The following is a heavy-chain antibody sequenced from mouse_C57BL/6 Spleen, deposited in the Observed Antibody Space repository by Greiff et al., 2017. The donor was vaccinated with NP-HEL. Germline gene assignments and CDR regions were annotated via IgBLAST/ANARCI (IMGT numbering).Heavy chain of an antibody. Sequence: EVQLQQSGPELVKPGASVKIPCKASGYTFTDSNMDWVKQSHGKSLEWIGAINPNNGGTIYNQKFKGKATLTVDKATSTAYMELRSLTSEDTAVYYCARSGDWFAYWGQGTLVTVSA. CDR3: ARSGDWFAY. CDR2: INPNNGGT. D-gene: IGHD3-1*01. CDR1: GYTFTDSN. J-gene: IGHJ3*01. V-gene: IGHV1-18*01.